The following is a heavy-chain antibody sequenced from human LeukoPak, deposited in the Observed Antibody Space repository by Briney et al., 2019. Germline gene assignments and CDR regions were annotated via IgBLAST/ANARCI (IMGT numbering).Heavy chain of an antibody. V-gene: IGHV3-30*19. CDR2: ISYDGNIQ. CDR3: ARHISPWKYPDAFDI. CDR1: GYNFTNYW. Sequence: GESLQISCKGSGYNFTNYWIGWVRQMPGKGLEWVAGISYDGNIQYYTDSVKGRFTISRDNSKNTLYLQMNSLRADDTAVYCCARHISPWKYPDAFDIWGQGTMVTVSS. J-gene: IGHJ3*02. D-gene: IGHD1-7*01.